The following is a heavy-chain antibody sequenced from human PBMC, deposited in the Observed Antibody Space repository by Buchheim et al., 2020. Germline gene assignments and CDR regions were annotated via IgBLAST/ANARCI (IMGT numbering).Heavy chain of an antibody. CDR2: IHHGGST. CDR3: ARNGYYNMDV. Sequence: QMQLQESGPGLVKPSGTLSLTCDVSGDSMSSHDWWSWARQPPGKGLEWIGEIHHGGSTNYSPSLKGRVTISVDKYKNHFSLKLSSVTAADTAVYYCARNGYYNMDVWGQGTT. D-gene: IGHD2-8*01. V-gene: IGHV4-4*02. CDR1: GDSMSSHDW. J-gene: IGHJ6*02.